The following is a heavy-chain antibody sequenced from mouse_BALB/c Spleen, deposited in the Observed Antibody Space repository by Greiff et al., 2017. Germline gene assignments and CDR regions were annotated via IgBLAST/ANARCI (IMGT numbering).Heavy chain of an antibody. Sequence: QVQLQQSGAELVRPGVSVKISCKGSGYTFTDYAMHWVKQSHAKSLEWIGVISTYYGDASYNQKFKGKATMTVDKSSSTAYMELARLTSEDSAIYYCARSVYYGSSYAFDYWGQGTTLTVSS. CDR3: ARSVYYGSSYAFDY. V-gene: IGHV1S137*01. CDR2: ISTYYGDA. CDR1: GYTFTDYA. J-gene: IGHJ2*01. D-gene: IGHD1-1*01.